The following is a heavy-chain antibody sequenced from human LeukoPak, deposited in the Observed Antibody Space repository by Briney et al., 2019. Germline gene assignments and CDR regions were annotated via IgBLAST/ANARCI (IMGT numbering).Heavy chain of an antibody. CDR1: GFTFSSYW. Sequence: GGSLRLSCAASGFTFSSYWMHWVRQAPGKGLVWVSRINSDGSSTSYADSVKGRFTISRDNAKNTLYLQMNSLRAEDTAVYYCASPYRGWGAFDIWGQGTMVTVSS. CDR3: ASPYRGWGAFDI. J-gene: IGHJ3*02. CDR2: INSDGSST. D-gene: IGHD5-18*01. V-gene: IGHV3-74*01.